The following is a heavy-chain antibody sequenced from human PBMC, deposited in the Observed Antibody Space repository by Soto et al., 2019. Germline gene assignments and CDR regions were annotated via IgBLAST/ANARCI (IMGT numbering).Heavy chain of an antibody. CDR2: IYYSGST. CDR3: ASQSVAGMYRYFQH. D-gene: IGHD6-19*01. V-gene: IGHV4-31*03. J-gene: IGHJ1*01. Sequence: SETLSLTCTVSGGSISSGGYYWSWIRQHPGKGLEWIGYIYYSGSTYYNPSLKSRVTISVDTSKNQFSLKLSSVTAADTAVYYCASQSVAGMYRYFQHWGQGTLVTVSS. CDR1: GGSISSGGYY.